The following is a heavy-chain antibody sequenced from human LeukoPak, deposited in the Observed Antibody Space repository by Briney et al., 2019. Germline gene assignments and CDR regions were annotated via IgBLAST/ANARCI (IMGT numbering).Heavy chain of an antibody. J-gene: IGHJ4*02. CDR3: AREPTSMGSDY. Sequence: GGSLTLSCTASGFTFSRYSMNWVRQAPGKGLEWVSSISDSSSYIYYVDSVKGRFTISRDNAKNSLYLQMNSLRADDAAVYYCAREPTSMGSDYWGQGTLVTVSS. CDR1: GFTFSRYS. CDR2: ISDSSSYI. D-gene: IGHD5-18*01. V-gene: IGHV3-21*01.